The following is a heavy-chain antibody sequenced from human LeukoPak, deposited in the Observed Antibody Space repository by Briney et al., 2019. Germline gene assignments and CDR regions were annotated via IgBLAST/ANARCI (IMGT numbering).Heavy chain of an antibody. D-gene: IGHD5-24*01. Sequence: SETLSLTCTVSGAYISNYYWTWVRQTAAQGLEWIGRLHASESTIYNPSLKSRVTMSLDTSKDQMSLTLTSVTAADSAIYYCASLSRGGGFDVWGQGTVVTVSS. V-gene: IGHV4-4*07. CDR1: GAYISNYY. CDR3: ASLSRGGGFDV. CDR2: LHASEST. J-gene: IGHJ3*01.